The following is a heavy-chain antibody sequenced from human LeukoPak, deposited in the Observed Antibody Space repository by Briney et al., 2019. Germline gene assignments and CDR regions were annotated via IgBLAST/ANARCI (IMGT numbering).Heavy chain of an antibody. J-gene: IGHJ4*02. Sequence: SETLSLTCTVSGGSISSGDYYWSWIRQPPGKGLEWIGYIYYSGSTYYNPSLKIRFTISVDTSKNQFSLKLSSVTAAETAVYYSARARDIVVVGYFDYWGQGTLVTVSS. CDR2: IYYSGST. D-gene: IGHD2-2*01. CDR1: GGSISSGDYY. V-gene: IGHV4-30-4*08. CDR3: ARARDIVVVGYFDY.